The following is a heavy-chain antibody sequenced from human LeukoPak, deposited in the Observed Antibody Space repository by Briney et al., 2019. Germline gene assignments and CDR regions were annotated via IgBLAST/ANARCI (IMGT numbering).Heavy chain of an antibody. CDR2: IKDDGTTT. V-gene: IGHV3-74*01. Sequence: GGSLRLSCAASGFTFTKNLMHWVRQAPGKGLVWVSLIKDDGTTTAYADSVKGRFTISRDNAKNTVYLQMNSLRAEDTAIYYCARDRFHAVESWGQGTLVTVSS. J-gene: IGHJ5*01. CDR3: ARDRFHAVES. D-gene: IGHD3-16*01. CDR1: GFTFTKNL.